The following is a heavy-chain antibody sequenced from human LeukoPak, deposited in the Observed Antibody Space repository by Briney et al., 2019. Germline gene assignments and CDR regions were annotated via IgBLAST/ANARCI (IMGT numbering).Heavy chain of an antibody. V-gene: IGHV3-74*01. Sequence: GGSLRLSCVASGFTLSVYWMHWVRQAPGKGLVWLSRINKDGSSTTYADSVKGRFTISRDNAKNTLYLQMNSLRAEDTAIYYCVRGIEVAGTFSWFDPWGQGTLVTVSS. J-gene: IGHJ5*02. D-gene: IGHD6-19*01. CDR2: INKDGSST. CDR1: GFTLSVYW. CDR3: VRGIEVAGTFSWFDP.